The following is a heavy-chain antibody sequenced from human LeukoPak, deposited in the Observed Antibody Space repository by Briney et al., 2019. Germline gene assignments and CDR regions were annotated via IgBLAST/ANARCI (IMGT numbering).Heavy chain of an antibody. J-gene: IGHJ3*02. CDR1: GFTFSRYW. Sequence: TGGSLRLSCAASGFTFSRYWMHWVRQAPGKGLVRVSHINSDGSSTINADSVKGRFTISRDNAKNTLYLQMNSLRVEDTAVYFCARGGSPPEALGDAFDIWGQGTMVTVSS. D-gene: IGHD1-26*01. CDR3: ARGGSPPEALGDAFDI. CDR2: INSDGSST. V-gene: IGHV3-74*01.